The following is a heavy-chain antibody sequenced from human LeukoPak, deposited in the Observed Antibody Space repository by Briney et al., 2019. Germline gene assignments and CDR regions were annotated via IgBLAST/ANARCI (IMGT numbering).Heavy chain of an antibody. V-gene: IGHV4-59*12. CDR2: LYHSGST. J-gene: IGHJ4*02. CDR1: GGSISGYY. CDR3: ARARLGGWYYFDY. Sequence: SETLSLTCTVSGGSISGYYWGWIRQPPGKGLEWIGHLYHSGSTNYNPSLRSRVTISVDTSKNQFSLKLSSVTAADTAVYYCARARLGGWYYFDYWGQGTLVTVSS. D-gene: IGHD6-19*01.